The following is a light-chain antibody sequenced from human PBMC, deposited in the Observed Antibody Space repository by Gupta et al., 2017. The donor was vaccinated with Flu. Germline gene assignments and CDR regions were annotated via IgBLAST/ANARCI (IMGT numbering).Light chain of an antibody. V-gene: IGLV3-25*02. Sequence: SYELTQPPSVSVSPGQTARITCPGDALPKQLGYWYQQKPGQAPVLVIYKDTERPSGIPERFSGSASGTTVTLTISGVQAEDEADYYCQSADITGAYRVFGGGTKVTVL. CDR1: ALPKQL. J-gene: IGLJ3*02. CDR3: QSADITGAYRV. CDR2: KDT.